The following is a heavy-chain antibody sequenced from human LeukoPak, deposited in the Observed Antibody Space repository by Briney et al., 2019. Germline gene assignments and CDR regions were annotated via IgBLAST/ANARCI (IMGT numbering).Heavy chain of an antibody. CDR1: GGPITVYH. Sequence: SETLSLTCSVSGGPITVYHWIWIRQPPGKGLEFIGYIHYTGSTNYNSSLTSRISISTDTSKNQFSLKMTSVTAADTAVYYCARSPTKRVTEDYWGQGTLVTVSS. CDR3: ARSPTKRVTEDY. V-gene: IGHV4-59*12. CDR2: IHYTGST. J-gene: IGHJ4*02. D-gene: IGHD5-18*01.